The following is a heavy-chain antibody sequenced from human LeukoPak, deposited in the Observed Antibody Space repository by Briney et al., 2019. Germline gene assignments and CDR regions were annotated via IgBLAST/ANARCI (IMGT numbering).Heavy chain of an antibody. CDR3: ARSVGATSVVDY. Sequence: SGPALLKPTQTLTLTCSFSGFSLSTSGMCVSWIRQPPGKALEWLARIDWDDDKYYSTSLKTRLTISNDTSKNQVVLTMTNIDPVDTATYYCARSVGATSVVDYWGQGTLVTVSS. V-gene: IGHV2-70*11. CDR2: IDWDDDK. D-gene: IGHD1-26*01. J-gene: IGHJ4*02. CDR1: GFSLSTSGMC.